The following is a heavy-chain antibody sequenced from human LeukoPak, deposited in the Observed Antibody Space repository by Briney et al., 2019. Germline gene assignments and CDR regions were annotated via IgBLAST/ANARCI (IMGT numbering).Heavy chain of an antibody. D-gene: IGHD4-17*01. CDR3: ARGGDYEITYYYYYYMDV. CDR1: GYTFTSYD. V-gene: IGHV1-8*01. J-gene: IGHJ6*03. Sequence: ASVKVSCKASGYTFTSYDTNWVRQATGQGLEWMGWMNPNSGNTGYAQKFQGRVTMTRNTSISTAYMELSSLRSEDAAVYYCARGGDYEITYYYYYYMDVWGKGTTVTVSS. CDR2: MNPNSGNT.